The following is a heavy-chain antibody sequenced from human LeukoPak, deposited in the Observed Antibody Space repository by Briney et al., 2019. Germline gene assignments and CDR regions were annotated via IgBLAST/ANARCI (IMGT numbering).Heavy chain of an antibody. CDR3: ARDAFGVSYVFDC. Sequence: GGSLTLSCAASGFTISGTYRSWVRQAPGKGLEWVGVIYNGGETNYKDSVRGRFTISRDISKNTLYLQMSSLRVEDTAVYYCARDAFGVSYVFDCWGQGTLVTVSS. CDR2: IYNGGET. J-gene: IGHJ4*02. D-gene: IGHD1-26*01. CDR1: GFTISGTY. V-gene: IGHV3-66*02.